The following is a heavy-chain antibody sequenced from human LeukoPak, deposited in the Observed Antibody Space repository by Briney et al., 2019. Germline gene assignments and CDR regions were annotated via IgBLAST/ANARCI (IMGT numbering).Heavy chain of an antibody. Sequence: SETLSLTCAVYGGSFSGYYWSWIRQPPGKGLEWIGEINHSGSTNYNPSLKSRVTISVDTSKNQFSLKLSSVTAADTAVYYCARSQNYDFWSGYYGYWGQGTLVTVSS. J-gene: IGHJ4*02. CDR3: ARSQNYDFWSGYYGY. D-gene: IGHD3-3*01. CDR1: GGSFSGYY. CDR2: INHSGST. V-gene: IGHV4-34*01.